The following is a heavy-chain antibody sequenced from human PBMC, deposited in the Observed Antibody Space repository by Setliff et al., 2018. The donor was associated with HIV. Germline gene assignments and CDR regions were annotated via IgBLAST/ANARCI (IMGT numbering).Heavy chain of an antibody. J-gene: IGHJ1*01. D-gene: IGHD5-18*01. CDR3: ARGGYSYGFGRHRAYFQY. V-gene: IGHV4-34*01. Sequence: SETLSLTCAVYGGSFSAYYWSWIRQTPGKGLEWIGEVNHSGGPNYNPSLKSRVTMSVDTSKNQFSLKLSSVTAADTAVFYCARGGYSYGFGRHRAYFQYWGQGTQVTVSS. CDR2: VNHSGGP. CDR1: GGSFSAYY.